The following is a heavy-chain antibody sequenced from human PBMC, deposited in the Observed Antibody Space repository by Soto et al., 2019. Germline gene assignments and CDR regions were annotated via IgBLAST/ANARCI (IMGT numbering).Heavy chain of an antibody. D-gene: IGHD3-10*02. CDR2: IYYSGST. V-gene: IGHV4-59*01. CDR3: ARDPNVFINPSHYYYGLDV. CDR1: GGSITSYY. Sequence: SETLSLTCTVSGGSITSYYWSWIRQSPGKGLEWIGNIYYSGSTTYNPSLKSRGTIAVDTSKKYFSLKLSSVTAADTAVYFCARDPNVFINPSHYYYGLDVWGQGTTVTVSS. J-gene: IGHJ6*02.